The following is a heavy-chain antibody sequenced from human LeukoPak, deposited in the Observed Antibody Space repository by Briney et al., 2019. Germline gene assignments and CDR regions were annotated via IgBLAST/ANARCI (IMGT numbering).Heavy chain of an antibody. D-gene: IGHD6-6*01. J-gene: IGHJ4*02. CDR1: GFIFSHYT. CDR3: ANLARPLDY. Sequence: GGSLRLSCAASGFIFSHYTMTWVRQAPGKGLEWVAFIRYDGSNEYVDSVKGRFTISRDNSKNTLYLQMDSLKPEDTAVYYCANLARPLDYWGQGALVTVSS. CDR2: IRYDGSNE. V-gene: IGHV3-30*02.